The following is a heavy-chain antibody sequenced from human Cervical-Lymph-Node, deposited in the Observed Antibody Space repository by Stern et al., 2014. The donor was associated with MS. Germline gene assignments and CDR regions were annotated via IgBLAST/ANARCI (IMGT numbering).Heavy chain of an antibody. J-gene: IGHJ6*02. V-gene: IGHV3-33*01. CDR3: ARKIPDYYYYAMDV. Sequence: VQLVESGGGVVQPGGSQRLSCTASGFTFEDYAMEWVRQVPGKGLEWVAMIWYDGSQKYYGDSVRGRFSVSRDNSRNTLYLQMKSLSLEDTAVYYCARKIPDYYYYAMDVWGQGNTVTVSS. CDR1: GFTFEDYA. CDR2: IWYDGSQK. D-gene: IGHD2-2*02.